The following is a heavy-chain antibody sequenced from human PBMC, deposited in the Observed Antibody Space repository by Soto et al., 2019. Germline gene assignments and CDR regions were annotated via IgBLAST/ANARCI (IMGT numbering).Heavy chain of an antibody. Sequence: EVQLVESGGGLVQPGGSLRLSCAASGFTFRSYWMSWVRQAPGKGLEWVASIKQDGSDKYYVESVKGRFTLSRDNAENSVDLLMNTLRAEDAAVYYCARDKNVYDFFGADDAFDIWCQGTMVTVSS. J-gene: IGHJ3*02. CDR2: IKQDGSDK. CDR3: ARDKNVYDFFGADDAFDI. D-gene: IGHD3-3*01. CDR1: GFTFRSYW. V-gene: IGHV3-7*05.